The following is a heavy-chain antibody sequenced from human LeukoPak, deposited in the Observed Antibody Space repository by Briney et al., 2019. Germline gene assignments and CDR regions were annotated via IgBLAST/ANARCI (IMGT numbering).Heavy chain of an antibody. CDR2: IYPGDSDT. V-gene: IGHV5-51*01. CDR1: GYSFTNYW. D-gene: IGHD3-3*01. Sequence: GESLKISCKGSGYSFTNYWIGWVRQMPGKGLQWMGIIYPGDSDTRYSLSFQGQVTISADKSISTAYLQWSSLKASDTAMYYCVRQEPISPLEYWGQGTLVTVSS. J-gene: IGHJ4*02. CDR3: VRQEPISPLEY.